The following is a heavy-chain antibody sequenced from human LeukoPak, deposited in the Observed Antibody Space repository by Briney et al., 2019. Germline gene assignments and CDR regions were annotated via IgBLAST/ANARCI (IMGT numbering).Heavy chain of an antibody. CDR1: GGTFSSYA. CDR3: ARVPSVYYYDSSGYYQYYFDY. CDR2: IIPIFGTA. Sequence: ASVKVSCKASGGTFSSYAISWVRQAPGQGLEWMGGIIPIFGTANYAQKFQGRVTITADESTSTAYMELSSLRSEDTAVYYCARVPSVYYYDSSGYYQYYFDYWGQGTLVTVSS. D-gene: IGHD3-22*01. J-gene: IGHJ4*02. V-gene: IGHV1-69*13.